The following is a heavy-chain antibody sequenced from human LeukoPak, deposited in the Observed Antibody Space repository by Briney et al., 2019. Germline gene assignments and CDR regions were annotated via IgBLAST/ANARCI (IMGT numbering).Heavy chain of an antibody. J-gene: IGHJ4*02. CDR1: GFTFSSYW. CDR3: ARDGRLGRGLYYFDY. D-gene: IGHD4/OR15-4a*01. Sequence: PGGSLRLSCAASGFTFSSYWMSWVRQAPGKGLEWVANIKQDGSEKYYVDSVKGRFTISRDNAENSLYLQMNSLRAEDTAVYYCARDGRLGRGLYYFDYWGQGTLVTVSS. CDR2: IKQDGSEK. V-gene: IGHV3-7*01.